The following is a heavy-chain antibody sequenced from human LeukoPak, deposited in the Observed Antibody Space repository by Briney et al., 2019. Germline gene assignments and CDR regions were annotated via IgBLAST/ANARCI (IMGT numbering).Heavy chain of an antibody. V-gene: IGHV4-28*01. CDR2: IYYSGST. D-gene: IGHD1-26*01. CDR3: ARMGHSWSSPFDY. CDR1: GYSISSSNW. J-gene: IGHJ4*02. Sequence: SETLSLTCAVSGYSISSSNWWGWIRQPPGKGLERIGYIYYSGSTYYNPSLKSRVTMSVDTSKNQFSLKLSSVTAVDTAVYYCARMGHSWSSPFDYWGQGTLVTVSS.